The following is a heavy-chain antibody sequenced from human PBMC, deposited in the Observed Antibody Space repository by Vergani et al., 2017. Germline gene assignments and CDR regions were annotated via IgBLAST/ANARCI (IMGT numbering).Heavy chain of an antibody. V-gene: IGHV3-9*01. CDR3: AKDTGGRSTRDYCYYWDMDV. Sequence: EVQLVESGGGLVQPGRSLRLSCAASGFTFDDYAMHWVRQAPGKGLEWVPGSSWNSGSIGYADSVKGRVTISRDNAKNSLYLQMNSLRAEDTALYYCAKDTGGRSTRDYCYYWDMDVWGKETTVTVSS. CDR1: GFTFDDYA. D-gene: IGHD2-2*01. CDR2: SSWNSGSI. J-gene: IGHJ6*03.